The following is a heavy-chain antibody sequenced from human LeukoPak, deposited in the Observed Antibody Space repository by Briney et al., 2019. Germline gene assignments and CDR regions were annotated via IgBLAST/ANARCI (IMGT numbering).Heavy chain of an antibody. V-gene: IGHV4-61*05. D-gene: IGHD4-17*01. CDR3: ARLPRTVTTYYYGMDV. J-gene: IGHJ6*02. CDR2: IYYSGST. Sequence: SETLSLTCTVSGGSISSSSYYWGWIRQPPGKGLEWIGYIYYSGSTDYNPSLKSRVTISLDTSKNQFSLRLSSVTAADTAVYYCARLPRTVTTYYYGMDVWGQGTTVTVSS. CDR1: GGSISSSSYY.